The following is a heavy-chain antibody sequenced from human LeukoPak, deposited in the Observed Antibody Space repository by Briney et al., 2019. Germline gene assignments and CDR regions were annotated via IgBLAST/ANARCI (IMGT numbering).Heavy chain of an antibody. D-gene: IGHD3-10*01. V-gene: IGHV3-30-3*01. J-gene: IGHJ4*02. CDR1: GFTFSGYA. CDR3: ARDRDYYGSGSYTPDY. Sequence: RTGRSLRLSCAASGFTFSGYAMHWVRQAPGKGLEWVAVISYDGSNKYYADSVKGRFTISRDNSKNTLYLQVNSLRAEDTALYYCARDRDYYGSGSYTPDYWGQGTLVTASS. CDR2: ISYDGSNK.